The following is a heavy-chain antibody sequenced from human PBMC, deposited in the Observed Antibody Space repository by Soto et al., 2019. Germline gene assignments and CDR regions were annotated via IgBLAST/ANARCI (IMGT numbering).Heavy chain of an antibody. V-gene: IGHV3-74*01. CDR1: GFTFSSYW. Sequence: EVQLVESGGGLVQPGGSLRLSCAASGFTFSSYWMHWVRQVPGKGLVWVSRIHNDERSTAYADSVKGRFTISRDNAKNTLYLQMNSLRAEDTAVYYCARGSAGCYYKDFYYGMDVWGQGTTITVSS. J-gene: IGHJ6*02. CDR2: IHNDERST. D-gene: IGHD3-10*01. CDR3: ARGSAGCYYKDFYYGMDV.